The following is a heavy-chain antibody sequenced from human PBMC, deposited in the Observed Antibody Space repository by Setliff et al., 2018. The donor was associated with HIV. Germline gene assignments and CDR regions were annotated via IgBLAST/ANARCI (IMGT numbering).Heavy chain of an antibody. CDR1: GFTFSSYS. CDR2: ISSSSSYI. V-gene: IGHV3-21*01. J-gene: IGHJ1*01. Sequence: GGSLRLSCAASGFTFSSYSMNWVRQAPGKGLEWVSSISSSSSYIYYVDSVKGRFTISRDNAKNSLYLQMDGLRVADTAVYYCARDLVYYYDNSGSFYVAEYFQHWGQGTLVTVSS. CDR3: ARDLVYYYDNSGSFYVAEYFQH. D-gene: IGHD3-22*01.